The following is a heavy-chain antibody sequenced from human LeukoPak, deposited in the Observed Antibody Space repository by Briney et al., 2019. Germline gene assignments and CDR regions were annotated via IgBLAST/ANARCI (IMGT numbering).Heavy chain of an antibody. CDR2: INPNSGGT. D-gene: IGHD2-15*01. Sequence: ASVKVSCKAAGYTFTVYYMFWVRQPPGQGLEWMGRINPNSGGTNYAQKFEGRVTMTRDTSISTAYMELSRLRSDDTAVYYCARGYCSGGSCYSVENGFDPWGQGTLVTVSS. J-gene: IGHJ5*02. V-gene: IGHV1-2*06. CDR3: ARGYCSGGSCYSVENGFDP. CDR1: GYTFTVYY.